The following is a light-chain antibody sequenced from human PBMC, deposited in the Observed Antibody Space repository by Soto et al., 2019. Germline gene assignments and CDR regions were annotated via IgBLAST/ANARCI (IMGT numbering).Light chain of an antibody. CDR3: QQYNSYSRT. Sequence: DIQMTQSPSTLSASVGDRVTITCRPSQSISSWLAWYQQTPGKAPKLLIYKASSLESGVPSRFSGSGSGTEFTLTISSLQPDDFATYYCQQYNSYSRTFGQGTK. CDR1: QSISSW. J-gene: IGKJ1*01. CDR2: KAS. V-gene: IGKV1-5*03.